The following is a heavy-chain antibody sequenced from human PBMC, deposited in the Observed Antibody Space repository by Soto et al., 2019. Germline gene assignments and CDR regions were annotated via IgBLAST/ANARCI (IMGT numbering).Heavy chain of an antibody. Sequence: PGGSLRLSCAVSGFTFISYGMHWVRQAPWKGLVWVSAISGSGGSTYYADSVKGRFTISRDNSKNTLYLQMNSLRAEDTAVYYCAKAPEFLGYCNGGSFLNVWGKGTTVTGSS. J-gene: IGHJ6*04. D-gene: IGHD2-15*01. CDR1: GFTFISYG. CDR2: ISGSGGST. V-gene: IGHV3-23*01. CDR3: AKAPEFLGYCNGGSFLNV.